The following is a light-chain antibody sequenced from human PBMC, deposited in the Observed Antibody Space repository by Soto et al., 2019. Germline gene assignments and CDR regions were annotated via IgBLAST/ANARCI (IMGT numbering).Light chain of an antibody. CDR1: SSNIGAGYD. CDR2: GNS. J-gene: IGLJ2*01. CDR3: QSYDSSLSGSV. Sequence: QSVLTRPPSVSGAPGQRVTISCTGSSSNIGAGYDVHWYQQLPGTAPKLLIYGNSNRPSGVPDRFSGSKSGTSASLAITGLQAEDEADYYCQSYDSSLSGSVFGEGTTVTVL. V-gene: IGLV1-40*01.